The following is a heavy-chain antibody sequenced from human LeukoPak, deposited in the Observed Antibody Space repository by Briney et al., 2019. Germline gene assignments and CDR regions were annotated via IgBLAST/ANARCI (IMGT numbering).Heavy chain of an antibody. J-gene: IGHJ4*02. CDR3: ATLKGGSSDFDY. CDR1: GGSFSGYY. V-gene: IGHV4-34*01. Sequence: PSETLSLTCAVYGGSFSGYYWSWIRQPPGKGLEWIGEINHSGSTNYNPSLKSRVTISVDTSKNQFSLKLSSVTAADTAVYYCATLKGGSSDFDYWGQGTLVTVSS. D-gene: IGHD2-15*01. CDR2: INHSGST.